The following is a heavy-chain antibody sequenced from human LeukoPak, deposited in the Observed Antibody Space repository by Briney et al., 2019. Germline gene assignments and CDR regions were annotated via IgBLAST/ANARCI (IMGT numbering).Heavy chain of an antibody. Sequence: ASVKVSFKASGYTFTGCYMNWVRQAPGQGLEWMGWINPNSGGTNYAQKFQGRVTMTRDTSIGTAYMELSRLRSDDTAVYYCARARKQQLVRDFDYWGQGTLVTVSS. J-gene: IGHJ4*02. CDR2: INPNSGGT. CDR3: ARARKQQLVRDFDY. V-gene: IGHV1-2*02. CDR1: GYTFTGCY. D-gene: IGHD6-13*01.